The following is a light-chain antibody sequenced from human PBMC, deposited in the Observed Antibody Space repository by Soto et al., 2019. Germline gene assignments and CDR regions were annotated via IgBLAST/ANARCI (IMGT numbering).Light chain of an antibody. CDR2: GAS. CDR1: QSISSSY. CDR3: QQYGSSPPGIT. J-gene: IGKJ5*01. Sequence: EIVLTQSPGTLSLSPGERATLSCRTSQSISSSYLAWYQQKRGQAPRLLIYGASSRATGFPDRFSGSGSGTYFTLTISILEPEDFAVYYCQQYGSSPPGITFGQWTRLEIK. V-gene: IGKV3-20*01.